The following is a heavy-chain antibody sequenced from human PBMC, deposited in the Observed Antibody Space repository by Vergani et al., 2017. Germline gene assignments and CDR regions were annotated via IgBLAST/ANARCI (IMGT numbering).Heavy chain of an antibody. D-gene: IGHD3-22*01. V-gene: IGHV3-23*04. CDR2: ISGSGGST. Sequence: EVQLVESGGGLVQPGGSLRLSCAASGFTFSSYAMSWVRQAPGKGLEWVSAISGSGGSTYYADSVKGRFTISRDNSKNTLYLQMNSLRAEDTAVYYCAKDGRITMIVVGFRFDYWGQGTLVTVSS. J-gene: IGHJ4*02. CDR3: AKDGRITMIVVGFRFDY. CDR1: GFTFSSYA.